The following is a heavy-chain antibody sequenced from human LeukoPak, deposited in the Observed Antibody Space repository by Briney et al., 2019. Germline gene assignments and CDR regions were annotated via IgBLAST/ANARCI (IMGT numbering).Heavy chain of an antibody. V-gene: IGHV1-2*06. D-gene: IGHD1-1*01. J-gene: IGHJ4*02. CDR3: AAGFRVPERDDY. CDR2: INPNSGGT. CDR1: GYTFTSYG. Sequence: ASVKVSCKASGYTFTSYGISWVRQAPGQGLEWMGRINPNSGGTNYAQNFQGRVTMTRDTSISTAYMELSRLRSDDTAVYYCAAGFRVPERDDYWGRGTLVTVSS.